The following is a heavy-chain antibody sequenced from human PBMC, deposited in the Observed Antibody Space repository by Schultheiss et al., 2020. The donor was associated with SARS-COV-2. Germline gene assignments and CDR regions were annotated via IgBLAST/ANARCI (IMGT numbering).Heavy chain of an antibody. CDR3: AKRGSSGGSGTPSFDY. D-gene: IGHD3-10*01. Sequence: SCTVSGASINRGSYYWNWIRQPPGKGLEWIGFIYYSGSTNYNPSLKSRVTMSVDTSKNQFSLKLSSVTAADTAVYYCAKRGSSGGSGTPSFDYWGQGTLVTVPQ. CDR2: IYYSGST. V-gene: IGHV4-61*01. CDR1: GASINRGSYY. J-gene: IGHJ4*02.